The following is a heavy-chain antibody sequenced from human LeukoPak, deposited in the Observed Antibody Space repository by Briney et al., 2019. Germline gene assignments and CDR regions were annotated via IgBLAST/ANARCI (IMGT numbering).Heavy chain of an antibody. CDR1: GGSISGGY. CDR2: VYTSGST. J-gene: IGHJ4*02. D-gene: IGHD4-11*01. Sequence: PSETLSLACTVSGGSISGGYWSWIRQPPGRGLEWIGYVYTSGSTNYNPSLKSRVTISVDTSKSQFALKLSSVTAADTAVYYCAKSYFDYSTYYSYYFNLWGQGALVTVSS. V-gene: IGHV4-4*09. CDR3: AKSYFDYSTYYSYYFNL.